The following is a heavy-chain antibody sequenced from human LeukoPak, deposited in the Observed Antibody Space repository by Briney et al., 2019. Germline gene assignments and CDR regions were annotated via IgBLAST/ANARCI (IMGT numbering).Heavy chain of an antibody. CDR3: AKDRSSDYFDY. V-gene: IGHV3-30*18. J-gene: IGHJ4*02. Sequence: PGRSLRLSCAASGFTFSSYGMHWVRQAPGKGLEWVAVISYDGSNKYYADSVKGRFTISRDNSKNTLYLQMNSLRAEDTAVYYCAKDRSSDYFDYWGQGTLVTVSS. CDR1: GFTFSSYG. CDR2: ISYDGSNK. D-gene: IGHD6-19*01.